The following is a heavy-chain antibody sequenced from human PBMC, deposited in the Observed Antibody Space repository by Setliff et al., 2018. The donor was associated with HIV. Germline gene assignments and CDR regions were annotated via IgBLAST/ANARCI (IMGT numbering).Heavy chain of an antibody. J-gene: IGHJ4*02. CDR3: ADPPSGY. CDR2: ISGSGGST. Sequence: PGGSLRLSCAASRFTFSSYAMSWVRQAPGKGLEWVSDISGSGGSTYYADSVRGRFTISRDNSKNTLYLQMNSLRVEDTAVYYCADPPSGYWGQGTLVTVSS. V-gene: IGHV3-23*01. D-gene: IGHD3-10*01. CDR1: RFTFSSYA.